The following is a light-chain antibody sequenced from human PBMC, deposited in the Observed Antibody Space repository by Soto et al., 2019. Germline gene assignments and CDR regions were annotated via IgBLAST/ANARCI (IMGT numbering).Light chain of an antibody. J-gene: IGKJ4*01. CDR3: RQAAHWPPLT. CDR1: QSLLYSDGNTY. Sequence: DVVLTQSPLSLPVALGQPASISCKSSQSLLYSDGNTYLNWFHQRPGQSPRRLIYKVSNRDSGVPDRFSGSGSGTDFTLKISSVEAEDVEVYYCRQAAHWPPLTFGGGTKVEIK. V-gene: IGKV2-30*01. CDR2: KVS.